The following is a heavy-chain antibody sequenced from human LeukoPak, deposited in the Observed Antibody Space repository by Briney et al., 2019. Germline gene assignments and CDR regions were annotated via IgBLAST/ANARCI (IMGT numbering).Heavy chain of an antibody. CDR3: AKGHSMRYDFWSGYCHFDY. CDR2: IRYDGSNK. J-gene: IGHJ4*02. Sequence: GGSLRLSCAASGFTFSSYGMHWVRQAPGKGLEWVAFIRYDGSNKYYADSVKGRFTISRDNSKNTLYLQMNSLRAEDTAVYYCAKGHSMRYDFWSGYCHFDYWGQGTLVTVSS. V-gene: IGHV3-30*02. CDR1: GFTFSSYG. D-gene: IGHD3-3*01.